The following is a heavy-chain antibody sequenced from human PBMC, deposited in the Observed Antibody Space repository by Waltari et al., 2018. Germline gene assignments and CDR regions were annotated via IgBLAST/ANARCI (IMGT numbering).Heavy chain of an antibody. J-gene: IGHJ4*02. D-gene: IGHD3-3*01. Sequence: EVQLVESGGGLVQPGGSLRLSCAASGFTFSSYEMNWVRQAPGKGPEWVSYISSSGSTIYYADSVKGRFTISRDNAKNSLYLQMNSLRAEDTAVYYCAREFVGVVISDYFDYWGQGTLVTVSS. CDR3: AREFVGVVISDYFDY. V-gene: IGHV3-48*03. CDR2: ISSSGSTI. CDR1: GFTFSSYE.